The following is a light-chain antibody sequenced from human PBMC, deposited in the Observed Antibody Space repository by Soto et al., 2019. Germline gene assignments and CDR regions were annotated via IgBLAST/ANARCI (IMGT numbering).Light chain of an antibody. CDR1: QSINSW. J-gene: IGKJ4*01. Sequence: DIQLTQSPSTLSASVGDRVTITCRASQSINSWLAWYQQKPGKAPTLLVYKASSLDSGVPSRFSGSGSGTEFTHTLSTLQPDDFATYYCQQYEAYPLTFGGGTKVEI. CDR3: QQYEAYPLT. V-gene: IGKV1-5*03. CDR2: KAS.